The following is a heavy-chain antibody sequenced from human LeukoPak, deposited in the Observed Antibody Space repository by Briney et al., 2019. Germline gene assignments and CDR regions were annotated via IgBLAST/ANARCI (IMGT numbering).Heavy chain of an antibody. Sequence: SVKVSCKASGGTFSSYAISWVRQAPGQGLEWMGGIIPIFGTANYAQKFQGRVTITTDESTSTAYMELSSLRSEDTAVYYCATKDIVVVPAPNYYYYYYMDVWGKGTTVTVSS. CDR1: GGTFSSYA. J-gene: IGHJ6*03. V-gene: IGHV1-69*05. CDR3: ATKDIVVVPAPNYYYYYYMDV. D-gene: IGHD2-2*01. CDR2: IIPIFGTA.